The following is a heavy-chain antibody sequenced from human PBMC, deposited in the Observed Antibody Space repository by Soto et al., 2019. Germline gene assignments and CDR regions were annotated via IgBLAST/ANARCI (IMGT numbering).Heavy chain of an antibody. J-gene: IGHJ6*02. V-gene: IGHV3-72*01. Sequence: EVQLVESGGGLVQPGGSLRLSCAGSGFTLSDHYIDWVRQAPGKGLEWVGRSRDKPQGYSTAYAASVKGRFTTSRDESKNSAYLQMNSLKTEDTAVYYCARDRRDAGTADYYYYYGMDFWGQGTTVTVSS. CDR3: ARDRRDAGTADYYYYYGMDF. CDR2: SRDKPQGYST. CDR1: GFTLSDHY. D-gene: IGHD1-26*01.